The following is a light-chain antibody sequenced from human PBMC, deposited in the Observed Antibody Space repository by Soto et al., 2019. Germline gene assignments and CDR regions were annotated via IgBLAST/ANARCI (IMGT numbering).Light chain of an antibody. Sequence: TQSPDPLAVSLGERATLSCRASQSVSSNLAWYQQKPGQAPRLLIYGASTRATGIPARFSGSGSGTEFTLTISSLQSEDFAVYYCQQYNNWPWTFGQGTKVDIK. CDR1: QSVSSN. J-gene: IGKJ1*01. V-gene: IGKV3-15*01. CDR3: QQYNNWPWT. CDR2: GAS.